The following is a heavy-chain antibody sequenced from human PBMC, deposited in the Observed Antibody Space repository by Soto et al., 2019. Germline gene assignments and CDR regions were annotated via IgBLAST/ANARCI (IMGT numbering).Heavy chain of an antibody. V-gene: IGHV4-30-4*08. J-gene: IGHJ4*02. CDR1: GGSISSGGYY. D-gene: IGHD1-20*01. CDR3: ARVVSHLFDY. CDR2: IYYTGNT. Sequence: SETLSLTCTVSGGSISSGGYYWSWIRQHPEKGLEWIGYIYYTGNTYYNASLKSRVTISVDTSKNQFSLKLSSVTAADTAVYYCARVVSHLFDYWGQGTLVTVSS.